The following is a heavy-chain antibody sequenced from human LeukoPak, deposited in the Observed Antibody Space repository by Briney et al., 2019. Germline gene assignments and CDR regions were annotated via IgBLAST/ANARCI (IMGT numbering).Heavy chain of an antibody. CDR2: IKGNAAST. CDR3: VRDLGYCSSTICYADY. V-gene: IGHV3-20*04. D-gene: IGHD2-2*01. Sequence: GGSLRLSCAASGFTFSDYAMTWVRQAPGKGLEWVSGIKGNAASTGYADSVKGRFTISRDNAKKSLYLQMNSLTVEDTALYYCVRDLGYCSSTICYADYWGQGTPVSVSS. CDR1: GFTFSDYA. J-gene: IGHJ4*02.